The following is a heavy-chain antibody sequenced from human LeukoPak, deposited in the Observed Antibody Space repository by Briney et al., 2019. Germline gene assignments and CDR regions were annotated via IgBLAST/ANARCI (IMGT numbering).Heavy chain of an antibody. Sequence: GASVNLPYKASGYTFTSYGISWVRRAPGQGLEWMGWISTYNGNTNYAQKLQDRVTMTTDTSTTTAYMELRSLTSDDTAVYYCARDPTTQTFDHWGQGTLVTVSS. CDR2: ISTYNGNT. V-gene: IGHV1-18*01. CDR3: ARDPTTQTFDH. CDR1: GYTFTSYG. D-gene: IGHD4-11*01. J-gene: IGHJ4*02.